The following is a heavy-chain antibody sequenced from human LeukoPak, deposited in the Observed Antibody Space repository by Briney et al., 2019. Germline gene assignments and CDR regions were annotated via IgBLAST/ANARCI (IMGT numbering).Heavy chain of an antibody. J-gene: IGHJ5*02. Sequence: SETLSLTCTVSGGSISSGSYYWSWIRQPAGKGLEWIGRIYTSGSTNYNPSLKSRVTISVDTSKNQFSLKLSSVTAADTAVYYCARDSSSRYPDLAPWFDPWGQGTLVTVSS. V-gene: IGHV4-61*02. CDR1: GGSISSGSYY. D-gene: IGHD6-13*01. CDR2: IYTSGST. CDR3: ARDSSSRYPDLAPWFDP.